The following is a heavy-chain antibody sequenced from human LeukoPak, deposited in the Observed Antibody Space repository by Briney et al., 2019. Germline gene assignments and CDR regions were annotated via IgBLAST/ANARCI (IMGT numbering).Heavy chain of an antibody. V-gene: IGHV4-34*01. CDR1: GGSFSGYY. CDR2: INHSGST. CDR3: ASRYCSGGSCYKRGRGAFDI. D-gene: IGHD2-15*01. Sequence: SETLSLTCAVYGGSFSGYYWSWIRQPPGKGLEWIGEINHSGSTNYNPSLKSRVTISVDTSKNQFSLKLSSVTAADTAVYYCASRYCSGGSCYKRGRGAFDIWGQGTVVTVSS. J-gene: IGHJ3*02.